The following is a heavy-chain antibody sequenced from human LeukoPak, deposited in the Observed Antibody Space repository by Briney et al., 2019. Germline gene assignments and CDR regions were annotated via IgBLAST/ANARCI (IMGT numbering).Heavy chain of an antibody. CDR3: ARDQYYDILTGYYWNGGPWGMDV. J-gene: IGHJ6*02. CDR2: INPSGGST. V-gene: IGHV1-46*01. D-gene: IGHD3-9*01. Sequence: GASVTVSCKASGYTFTSYYMHWVRQAPGQGLEWMGIINPSGGSTSYAQKFQGRVTMTRDTSTSTVYMELSSLRSEDTAVYYCARDQYYDILTGYYWNGGPWGMDVWGQGTTVTVSS. CDR1: GYTFTSYY.